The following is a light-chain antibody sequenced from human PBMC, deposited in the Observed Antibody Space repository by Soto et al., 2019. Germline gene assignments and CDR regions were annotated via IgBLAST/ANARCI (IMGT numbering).Light chain of an antibody. CDR3: QQYNNWPRT. J-gene: IGKJ1*01. V-gene: IGKV3-15*01. CDR1: QSVSSN. Sequence: EIVMTQSPATLSVSPGERATLSCRASQSVSSNLAWYQQKPGQAPRLLIYGASTRATGIPARFSGSGSGTEFTLTISSLQSEDFAVYYCQQYNNWPRTLGQGTKVDI. CDR2: GAS.